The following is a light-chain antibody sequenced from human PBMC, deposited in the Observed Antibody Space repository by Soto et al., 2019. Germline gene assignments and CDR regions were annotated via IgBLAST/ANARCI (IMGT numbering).Light chain of an antibody. CDR3: QQHGTSPIT. Sequence: VLTQSPVTLSLYTGERATLSCRASQSVSTDSLAWYQQRPGQAPRPLIYAASRRATGTPDRFSGSGSGTDFTLTISRLEPEDFAVYYCQQHGTSPITFGQGTRLENK. CDR2: AAS. V-gene: IGKV3-20*01. CDR1: QSVSTDS. J-gene: IGKJ5*01.